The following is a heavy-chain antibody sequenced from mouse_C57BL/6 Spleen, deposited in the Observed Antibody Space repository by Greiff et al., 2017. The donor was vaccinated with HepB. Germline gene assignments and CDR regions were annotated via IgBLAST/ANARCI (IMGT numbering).Heavy chain of an antibody. CDR3: SAEIYYFGTY. Sequence: VQLQQSVAELVRPGASVKLSCTASGFNIKNTYMHWVKQRPEQSLEWIGRIDPANGTNKYAPKFQGKATITADTSSNTAYLTLSSLTSEDTAFYSCSAEIYYFGTYGGQGTTLPVSS. CDR2: IDPANGTN. V-gene: IGHV14-3*01. CDR1: GFNIKNTY. J-gene: IGHJ2*01. D-gene: IGHD1-1*01.